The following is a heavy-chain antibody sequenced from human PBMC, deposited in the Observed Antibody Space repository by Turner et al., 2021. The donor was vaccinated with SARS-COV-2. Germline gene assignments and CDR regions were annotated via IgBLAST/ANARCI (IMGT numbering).Heavy chain of an antibody. D-gene: IGHD2-8*01. V-gene: IGHV1-2*02. J-gene: IGHJ5*02. CDR1: GYTFTGYY. Sequence: QVQLVQSGAEVKKPGASVKVSCKASGYTFTGYYMHWVRQAPGQGLEWMGWSNPNSGGTNYAQKFQGRVTMTRDTSITTAYMELSRLRSDDTAVYYCARIPHLMVGIRFDPWGQGTLVTVSS. CDR3: ARIPHLMVGIRFDP. CDR2: SNPNSGGT.